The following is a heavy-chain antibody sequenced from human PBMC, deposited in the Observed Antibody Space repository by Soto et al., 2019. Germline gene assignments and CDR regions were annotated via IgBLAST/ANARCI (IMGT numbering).Heavy chain of an antibody. J-gene: IGHJ5*02. CDR2: IIPIFGTA. D-gene: IGHD3-10*01. CDR3: ARAWKVRGVAYPNWFEP. V-gene: IGHV1-69*13. CDR1: GGTFSSYA. Sequence: SVKVSCKASGGTFSSYAISWVRQAPGQGLEWMGGIIPIFGTANYAQKFQGRVTITADESTSTAYMELSSVTAADTAVYYCARAWKVRGVAYPNWFEPWGQGTLVTVSS.